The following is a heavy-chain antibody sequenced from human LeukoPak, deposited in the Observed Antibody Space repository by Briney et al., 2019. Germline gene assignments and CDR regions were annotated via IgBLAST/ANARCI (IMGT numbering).Heavy chain of an antibody. CDR1: GFTFSSYG. CDR2: IWYDGSNK. V-gene: IGHV3-33*01. D-gene: IGHD3-10*01. Sequence: GGSLRLSCAASGFTFSSYGMHWVRQAPGKGLEWVAVIWYDGSNKYYADSVKGRLTIPRDNSKNTLYLQMNSLRAEDTAVYYCARGGYGSGSYGAFDIWGQGTMVTVSS. J-gene: IGHJ3*02. CDR3: ARGGYGSGSYGAFDI.